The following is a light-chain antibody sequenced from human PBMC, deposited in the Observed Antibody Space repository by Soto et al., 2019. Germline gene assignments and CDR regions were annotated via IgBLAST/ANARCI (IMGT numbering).Light chain of an antibody. CDR3: AAWDDSLSGVV. J-gene: IGLJ2*01. CDR1: SSNIGSNY. Sequence: VLTQPPSASGTPGQRVTISCSGSSSNIGSNYVYWYQQLPGTAPKLLIYRNNQRPSGVPDRFSGSKSGTSASLAISGLRSDDEADYYCAAWDDSLSGVVFGGGTKLTVL. V-gene: IGLV1-47*01. CDR2: RNN.